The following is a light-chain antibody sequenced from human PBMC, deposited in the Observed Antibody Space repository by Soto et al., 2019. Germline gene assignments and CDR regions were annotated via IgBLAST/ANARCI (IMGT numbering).Light chain of an antibody. CDR3: QQYGSSPWT. CDR2: GAS. V-gene: IGKV3-20*01. CDR1: QSVSSSY. Sequence: EIVLTQSPGTLSLSPGERATLSCRASQSVSSSYLAWYLQKPGQAPILLIYGASTRATGIPGRFSGSGSGITFTLTISRLEAEDFELYYCQQYGSSPWTFGQGTKLEIK. J-gene: IGKJ1*01.